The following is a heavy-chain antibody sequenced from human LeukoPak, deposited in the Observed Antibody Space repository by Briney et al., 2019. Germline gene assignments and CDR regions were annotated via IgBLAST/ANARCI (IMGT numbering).Heavy chain of an antibody. CDR1: GFTFSSYS. CDR3: ARDSLYCGGDCYSAFDI. V-gene: IGHV3-21*01. Sequence: GGSLRLSCAASGFTFSSYSMNWVRQAPGKGLEWVSSISSSSSYIYYADSVKGRFTISRDNAKNSLYLQMNSLRAEDTAVYYCARDSLYCGGDCYSAFDIWGQGTMVTVSS. D-gene: IGHD2-21*01. J-gene: IGHJ3*02. CDR2: ISSSSSYI.